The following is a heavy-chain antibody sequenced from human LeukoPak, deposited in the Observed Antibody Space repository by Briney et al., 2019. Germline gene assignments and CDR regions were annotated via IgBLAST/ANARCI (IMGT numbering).Heavy chain of an antibody. CDR1: GFTFSSYD. Sequence: GGSLRLSCAASGFTFSSYDMSWVRQAPGKGLEWVSAISGSGGSTYYADSVKGRFTISRDNSKNTLYMQMNSLRVEATAVYYCAKDLFTMVRGVSLSGPDYWGQGTLVTVSS. CDR3: AKDLFTMVRGVSLSGPDY. CDR2: ISGSGGST. J-gene: IGHJ4*02. D-gene: IGHD3-10*01. V-gene: IGHV3-23*01.